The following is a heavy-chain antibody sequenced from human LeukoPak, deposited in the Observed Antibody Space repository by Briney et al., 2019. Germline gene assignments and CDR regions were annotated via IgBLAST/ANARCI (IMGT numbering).Heavy chain of an antibody. D-gene: IGHD3-22*01. CDR3: TPRDYYDSSGYLGY. J-gene: IGHJ4*02. CDR2: IRSKANSYAT. Sequence: GGSLRLSCAPSGFTFSGSAIHWVRQAPGKGLEWVGRIRSKANSYATTDVASVRGRFSISRDDSKNTAYLQMNSLKTEDTAVYYCTPRDYYDSSGYLGYWGQGTLVTVSS. CDR1: GFTFSGSA. V-gene: IGHV3-73*01.